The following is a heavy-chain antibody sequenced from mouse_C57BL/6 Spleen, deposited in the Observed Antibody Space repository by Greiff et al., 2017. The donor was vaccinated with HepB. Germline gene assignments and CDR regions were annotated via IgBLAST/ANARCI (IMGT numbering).Heavy chain of an antibody. CDR2: ISSGGDYI. Sequence: EVQLVESGEGLVKPGGSLKLSCAASGFTFSSYAMSWVRQTPEKRLEWVAYISSGGDYIYYADTVKGRFTISRDNARNTLYLQMSSLKSEDTAMYYCTRGNYGSSYVRAMDYWGQGTSVTVSS. CDR3: TRGNYGSSYVRAMDY. CDR1: GFTFSSYA. J-gene: IGHJ4*01. V-gene: IGHV5-9-1*02. D-gene: IGHD1-1*01.